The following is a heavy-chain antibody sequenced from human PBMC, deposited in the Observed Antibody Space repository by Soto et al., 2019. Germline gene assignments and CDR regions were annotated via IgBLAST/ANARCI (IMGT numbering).Heavy chain of an antibody. CDR1: GDPLNTGGYY. CDR3: ARVSSDWFDP. V-gene: IGHV4-31*03. Sequence: QVQLQESGPGLVEPSQTLALTCTVSGDPLNTGGYYWSWIRHLPGKGLEWLGYIYYSGNTYYNPSLKGRVNISGDVFKKQFSLRLSSVTAADTAVYHCARVSSDWFDPWGPGSQVTVSS. D-gene: IGHD3-10*01. CDR2: IYYSGNT. J-gene: IGHJ5*02.